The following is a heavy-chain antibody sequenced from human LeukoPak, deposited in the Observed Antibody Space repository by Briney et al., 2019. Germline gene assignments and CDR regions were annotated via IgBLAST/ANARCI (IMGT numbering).Heavy chain of an antibody. CDR1: GFIFSSYS. CDR3: IRDFRSADL. V-gene: IGHV3-48*04. CDR2: ISYSSSTI. J-gene: IGHJ5*02. Sequence: GGSLRLSCAASGFIFSSYSMNWVRQAPGKGLEWVSYISYSSSTIYYADSVKGRFTISRDNAKNTVYLEMNSPSVEDTATYYCIRDFRSADLWGQGTLVTVTS.